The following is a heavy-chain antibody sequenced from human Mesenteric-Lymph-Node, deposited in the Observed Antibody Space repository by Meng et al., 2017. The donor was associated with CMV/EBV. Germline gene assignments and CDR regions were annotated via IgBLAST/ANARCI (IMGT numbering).Heavy chain of an antibody. CDR2: ISSSGSTT. CDR3: AKCSSTSCYNWLDP. D-gene: IGHD2-2*01. CDR1: GFTFSDYY. V-gene: IGHV3-11*04. Sequence: GESLKISCAASGFTFSDYYMSWIRQAPGKGLEWVSYISSSGSTTYYADSVKGRFTISRDNAKNSLYLQMNSLRAEDTAVYYCAKCSSTSCYNWLDPWGQGTLVTVSS. J-gene: IGHJ5*02.